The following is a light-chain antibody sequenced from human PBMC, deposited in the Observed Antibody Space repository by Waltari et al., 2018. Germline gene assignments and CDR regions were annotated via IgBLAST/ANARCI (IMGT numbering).Light chain of an antibody. J-gene: IGKJ2*01. CDR2: GAS. CDR3: QQYGGSGV. CDR1: RSISDKY. Sequence: EIVLTQSPGTLSLSPGERATLSCRASRSISDKYLAWYQQKADQAPRRLIWGASSGDGGTPDRFRGSGSGTDFTLTISRMEPEDFAVYFCQQYGGSGVFGQGTKLEIK. V-gene: IGKV3-20*01.